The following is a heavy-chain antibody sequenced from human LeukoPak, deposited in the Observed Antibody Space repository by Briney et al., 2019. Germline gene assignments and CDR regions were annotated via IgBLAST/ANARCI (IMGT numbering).Heavy chain of an antibody. CDR1: GFTFDDYA. D-gene: IGHD6-19*01. V-gene: IGHV3-9*01. CDR2: ISWNSGSI. CDR3: AKAHSSGWYFDY. Sequence: PGGSLRLSCAAPGFTFDDYAMHWVRHAPGKGLEWVSGISWNSGSIGYADSVKGRFTISRDNAKNSLYLQMNSLRAEDTALYYCAKAHSSGWYFDYWGQGTLVTVSS. J-gene: IGHJ4*02.